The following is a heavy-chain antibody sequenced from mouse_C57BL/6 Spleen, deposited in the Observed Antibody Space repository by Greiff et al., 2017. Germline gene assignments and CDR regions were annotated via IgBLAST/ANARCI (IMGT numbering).Heavy chain of an antibody. J-gene: IGHJ3*01. Sequence: VQLQQSGPELVKPGASVKISCKASGYAFSSSWMNWVKQRPGKGLEWIGRIYPGDGDTNYNGKFKGKATLTADKSSSTAYMQLSSLTSEDSAVYFCARSGLTTVVSYWGQGTLVTVSA. CDR3: ARSGLTTVVSY. CDR2: IYPGDGDT. D-gene: IGHD1-1*01. V-gene: IGHV1-82*01. CDR1: GYAFSSSW.